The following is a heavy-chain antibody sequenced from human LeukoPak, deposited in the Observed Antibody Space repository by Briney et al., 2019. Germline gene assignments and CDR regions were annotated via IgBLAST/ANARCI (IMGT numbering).Heavy chain of an antibody. CDR3: ARARGYSYGNYYYYYYMDV. V-gene: IGHV4-34*01. D-gene: IGHD5-18*01. J-gene: IGHJ6*03. Sequence: SETLSLTCAVYGGSFSGYYWSWLRQPPGKGLEWIGEINHSGSTSYNPSLKSRVTISVDTSKNQFSLKLSSVTAADTAVYYCARARGYSYGNYYYYYYMDVWGKGTTVTVSS. CDR2: INHSGST. CDR1: GGSFSGYY.